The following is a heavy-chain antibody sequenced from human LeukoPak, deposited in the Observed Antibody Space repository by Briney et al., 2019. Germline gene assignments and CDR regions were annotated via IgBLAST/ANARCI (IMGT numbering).Heavy chain of an antibody. Sequence: PGGSLRLSCIASEVTFNKYAMHWLRQAPGKGLEWVAVIGPDGNNKKYVDSVKGRFTISRDNSKTTLYLEMNGLRVEDTAVYFCATRPPCSNGVCCGLDSWGQGTLVTVSS. CDR1: EVTFNKYA. D-gene: IGHD2-8*01. J-gene: IGHJ5*01. CDR2: IGPDGNNK. CDR3: ATRPPCSNGVCCGLDS. V-gene: IGHV3-30*04.